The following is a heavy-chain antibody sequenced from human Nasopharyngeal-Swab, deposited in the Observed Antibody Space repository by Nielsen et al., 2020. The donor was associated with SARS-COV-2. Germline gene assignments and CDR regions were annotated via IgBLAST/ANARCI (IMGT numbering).Heavy chain of an antibody. CDR2: ISTTSSSI. CDR3: ARDGTGYYTYFQH. Sequence: ESLKISCAASRFTFRSYHIKWVRQAPGKGLEWVSYISTTSSSIYYADSVKGRFTISRDNAKNSLYLQMNSLRDEDTAVYYCARDGTGYYTYFQHWGQGTLVTVSS. V-gene: IGHV3-48*02. CDR1: RFTFRSYH. D-gene: IGHD3/OR15-3a*01. J-gene: IGHJ1*01.